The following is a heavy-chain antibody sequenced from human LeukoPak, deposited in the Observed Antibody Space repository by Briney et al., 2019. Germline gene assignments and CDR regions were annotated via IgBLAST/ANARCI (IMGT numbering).Heavy chain of an antibody. CDR2: IYYGGST. J-gene: IGHJ4*02. V-gene: IGHV4-30-4*01. CDR3: ARVKREITFGGVIVHSYDYYFDY. Sequence: SETLSLTCTVSGGSISSGDYYWSWIRQPPGKGLEWIGYIYYGGSTYYNPSLKSRVTISVDTSKNQFSLKLSSVTAADTAVYYCARVKREITFGGVIVHSYDYYFDYWGQGTLVTVSS. CDR1: GGSISSGDYY. D-gene: IGHD3-16*02.